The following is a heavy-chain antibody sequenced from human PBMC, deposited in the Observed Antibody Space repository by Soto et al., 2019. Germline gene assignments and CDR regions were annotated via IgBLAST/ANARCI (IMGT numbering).Heavy chain of an antibody. D-gene: IGHD2-15*01. CDR2: ISSDGSKK. CDR1: GFTFSNNG. V-gene: IGHV3-30*03. CDR3: AMDLYGGSSRFDY. J-gene: IGHJ4*02. Sequence: QVQLVESGGGVVQPGRSLRLSCVASGFTFSNNGIHWVRQAPGKGLEWVAVISSDGSKKYYADSVKGRFTISRDNSKNTLYLQMNSLRAEDTAVYYCAMDLYGGSSRFDYWGQRTLVTVYS.